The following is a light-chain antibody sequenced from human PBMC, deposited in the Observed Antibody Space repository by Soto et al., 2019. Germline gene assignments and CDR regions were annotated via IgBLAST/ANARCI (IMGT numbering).Light chain of an antibody. V-gene: IGKV3-15*01. J-gene: IGKJ5*01. Sequence: ELVATQSPANLSLSPGERSTYCCRASQSVSRNLAGYQQKPGQDPRLLLYGESTRATGSPARFSGSGSGTEVTLTISSLQSEDFAVYYCHQYDNWSKTFGQGTRLEIK. CDR3: HQYDNWSKT. CDR2: GES. CDR1: QSVSRN.